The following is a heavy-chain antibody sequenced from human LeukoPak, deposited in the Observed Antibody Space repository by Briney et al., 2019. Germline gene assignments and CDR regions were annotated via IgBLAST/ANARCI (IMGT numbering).Heavy chain of an antibody. J-gene: IGHJ4*02. Sequence: PGGSLRLSCAASGFTFSTSWMHWLRQGPGKGLVWVSRINTDGSITTYADSVKGRFTISRDNAKNTLYLQMSSLGAEDTAVYYCARGLGSPKDYWGQGTLVTVSA. D-gene: IGHD1-26*01. CDR2: INTDGSIT. V-gene: IGHV3-74*01. CDR3: ARGLGSPKDY. CDR1: GFTFSTSW.